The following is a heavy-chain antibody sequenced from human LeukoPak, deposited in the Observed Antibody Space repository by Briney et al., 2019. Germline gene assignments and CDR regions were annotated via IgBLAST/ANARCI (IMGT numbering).Heavy chain of an antibody. CDR1: GFXFSRYW. CDR2: INSDGSST. Sequence: PGGSLRLSCAASGFXFSRYWIHWVRQAPGKGLVWVSRINSDGSSTNYADAVKGRFTVSRDNAKNTLYLQMNSLRAEDTAVYYCTRVMTIDYYDTSGYYYWGQGTLVTVSS. J-gene: IGHJ4*02. D-gene: IGHD3-22*01. CDR3: TRVMTIDYYDTSGYYY. V-gene: IGHV3-74*01.